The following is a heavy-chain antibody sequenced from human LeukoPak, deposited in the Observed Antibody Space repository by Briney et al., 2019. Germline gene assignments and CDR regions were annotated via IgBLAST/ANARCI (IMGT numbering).Heavy chain of an antibody. Sequence: ASVKVSCKASGYTFTGYYMHWVRQAPGQGLEWMGWINPNSGGTNYAQKFQGWVTMTRDTSISTAYMELSRLRSDDTAVYYCAREHYYGSGSYFDYWGQGTLVTVSS. V-gene: IGHV1-2*04. CDR1: GYTFTGYY. D-gene: IGHD3-10*01. J-gene: IGHJ4*02. CDR3: AREHYYGSGSYFDY. CDR2: INPNSGGT.